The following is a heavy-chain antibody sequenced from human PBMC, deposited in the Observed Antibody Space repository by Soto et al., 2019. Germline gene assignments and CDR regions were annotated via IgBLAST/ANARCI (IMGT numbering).Heavy chain of an antibody. CDR1: GYTFTRYT. CDR2: INPDNGKT. Sequence: ASVKVSCKASGYTFTRYTMNWVRQAPGQRLEWMGWINPDNGKTKSSQKFQDRVIITRDTSASTAYMDLSSLRSEATAVYYCARGIATGQLDPWGQGTLVTVSS. CDR3: ARGIATGQLDP. D-gene: IGHD2-15*01. J-gene: IGHJ5*02. V-gene: IGHV1-3*01.